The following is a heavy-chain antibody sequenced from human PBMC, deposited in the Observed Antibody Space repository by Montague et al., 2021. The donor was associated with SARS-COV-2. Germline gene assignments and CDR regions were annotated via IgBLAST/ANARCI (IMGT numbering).Heavy chain of an antibody. J-gene: IGHJ2*01. D-gene: IGHD2-15*01. CDR3: ARRIVTYYWYFDL. V-gene: IGHV4-59*01. Sequence: SETRSLTCTVSNAPFDNYYWSRVRQSPGKGLEYIGYIHYSGRTNYNPSLRSRVTISIDTSKNQFSLKLMSVTAAETAIYFCARRIVTYYWYFDLWGRGTLVTVSS. CDR1: NAPFDNYY. CDR2: IHYSGRT.